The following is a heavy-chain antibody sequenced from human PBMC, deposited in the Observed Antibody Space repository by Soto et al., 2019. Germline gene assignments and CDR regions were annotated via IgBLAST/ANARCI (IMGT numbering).Heavy chain of an antibody. J-gene: IGHJ6*02. V-gene: IGHV3-48*02. CDR3: ARVLRWLQFKVYYYYGMDV. D-gene: IGHD5-12*01. CDR2: ISSNSSTI. CDR1: GFTFRGYT. Sequence: GGSLRLSCAASGFTFRGYTMNWVRQVPGKGLEWVSYISSNSSTIYYADSVKGRFTISRDNAKNSLYLQMNSLRDEDTAVYYCARVLRWLQFKVYYYYGMDVWGQGTTVTVSS.